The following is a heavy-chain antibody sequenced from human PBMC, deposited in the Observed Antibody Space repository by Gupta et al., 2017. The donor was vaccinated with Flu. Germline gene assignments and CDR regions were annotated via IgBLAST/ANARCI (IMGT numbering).Heavy chain of an antibody. CDR1: GYTFTNYG. CDR2: ITSYNPKT. J-gene: IGHJ4*02. V-gene: IGHV1-18*01. CDR3: ARANCGGDCSSGSRYFDY. Sequence: QVQLVQSGAEVKKPGASVKVSCKASGYTFTNYGITWVRQAPGQGLEWLGWITSYNPKTNSAQRLQGRVTVTTDTSTSTAYMELRSLGADDTAVYYCARANCGGDCSSGSRYFDYWGQGTPVRLL. D-gene: IGHD2-21*02.